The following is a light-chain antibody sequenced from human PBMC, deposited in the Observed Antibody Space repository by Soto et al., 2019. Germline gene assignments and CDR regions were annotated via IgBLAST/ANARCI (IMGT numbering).Light chain of an antibody. CDR3: QQYSSYRHT. J-gene: IGKJ2*01. CDR2: DAS. CDR1: QSISDW. V-gene: IGKV1-5*01. Sequence: DIQMTQSPSTPSASVGDRVSITCRASQSISDWLAWYQQKPGEAPKLLIYDASRLESGAPSRFSGRGSGTEFILTISSLQPDDFATYYCQQYSSYRHTFGQGTRLDI.